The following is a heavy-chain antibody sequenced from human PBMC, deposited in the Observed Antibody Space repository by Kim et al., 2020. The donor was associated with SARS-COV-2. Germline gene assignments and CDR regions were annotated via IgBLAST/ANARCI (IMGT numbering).Heavy chain of an antibody. D-gene: IGHD4-4*01. V-gene: IGHV1-2*02. CDR3: AREGYSNPYYYYGMDV. Sequence: KFQGRVTMTRDTSISTAYMELSRLRSDDTAVYYCAREGYSNPYYYYGMDVWGQGTTVTVSS. J-gene: IGHJ6*02.